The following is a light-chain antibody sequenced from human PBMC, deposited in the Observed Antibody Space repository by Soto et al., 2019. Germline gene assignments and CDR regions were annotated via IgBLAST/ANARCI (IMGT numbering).Light chain of an antibody. Sequence: QSVLTQPASVSGSPGQSITISCTVTSSDVGGYDYVSWYQLHPGKAPKLMVFEVNNRPSGVSYRFSGSKSGNTASLTISGLQAEDEADYFCSSYSISTAYLFGTGTRSPS. CDR1: SSDVGGYDY. CDR3: SSYSISTAYL. V-gene: IGLV2-14*01. CDR2: EVN. J-gene: IGLJ1*01.